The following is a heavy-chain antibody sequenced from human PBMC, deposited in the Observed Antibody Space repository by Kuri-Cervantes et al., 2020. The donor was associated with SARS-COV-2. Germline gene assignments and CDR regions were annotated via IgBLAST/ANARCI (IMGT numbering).Heavy chain of an antibody. D-gene: IGHD3-16*01. CDR3: AGSPGGVFDC. CDR1: GGSFSAYY. V-gene: IGHV4-34*01. CDR2: INHSGST. Sequence: SATLSLTCAVYGGSFSAYYWSWIRQPPGKGLEWIGEINHSGSTNYNPSLKSRVTISVDTSKHQLSLKLSSVTAADTAVYYCAGSPGGVFDCWGQGTLVTVSS. J-gene: IGHJ4*02.